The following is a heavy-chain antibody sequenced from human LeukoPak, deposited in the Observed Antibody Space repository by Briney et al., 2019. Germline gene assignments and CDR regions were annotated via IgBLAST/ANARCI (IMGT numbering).Heavy chain of an antibody. CDR3: VYSSGWRRSYYFDY. CDR1: GGTFSSYA. CDR2: IIPIFGTA. J-gene: IGHJ4*02. V-gene: IGHV1-69*05. D-gene: IGHD6-19*01. Sequence: ASVKVSWKASGGTFSSYAISWVRQAPGQGLEWMGGIIPIFGTANYAQKFQGRVTITTDESTSTAYMELSSLRSEDTAVYYCVYSSGWRRSYYFDYWGQGTLVTVSS.